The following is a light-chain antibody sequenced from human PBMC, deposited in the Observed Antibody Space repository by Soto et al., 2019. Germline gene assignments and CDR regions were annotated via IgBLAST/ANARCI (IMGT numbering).Light chain of an antibody. J-gene: IGLJ2*01. CDR2: GNN. CDR1: SSNIGAGYD. V-gene: IGLV1-40*01. Sequence: QSVVTQPPSVSGAPGQRVTISCSGSSSNIGAGYDVHWYQQFPGTAPKLLIYGNNNRPSGVPDRFSGSKSGTSASLAITGLQAEDEADYYCQSFETRLNSVVFGGGTKLTVL. CDR3: QSFETRLNSVV.